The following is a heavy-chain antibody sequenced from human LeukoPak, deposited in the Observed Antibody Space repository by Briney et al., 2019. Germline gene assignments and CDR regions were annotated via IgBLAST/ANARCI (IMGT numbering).Heavy chain of an antibody. V-gene: IGHV3-48*01. CDR3: ARGSTYYDSSGQVPFDY. J-gene: IGHJ4*02. D-gene: IGHD3-22*01. CDR1: GFTFSSYS. Sequence: GGSLRLSCAASGFTFSSYSMNWVRQAPGKGLEWGSYISGSSTIYYADSVKGRFTISRDNGKNTLYLQMNSLRAEDTAVYYCARGSTYYDSSGQVPFDYWGQGTLVTVSS. CDR2: ISGSSTI.